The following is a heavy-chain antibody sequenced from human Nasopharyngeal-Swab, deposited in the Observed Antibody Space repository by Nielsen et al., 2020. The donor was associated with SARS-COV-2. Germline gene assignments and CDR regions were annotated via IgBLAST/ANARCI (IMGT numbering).Heavy chain of an antibody. Sequence: GESLKISCAASGFTFSGYDMHWVRQAPGKGLEWVALISSDGSNAYYSDSVKGRFTISRDNPGYTLYLQMDSLGPEDTAVYRCARGGRITRLGLWGQGTLVTVSS. V-gene: IGHV3-30*03. CDR1: GFTFSGYD. J-gene: IGHJ5*02. CDR3: ARGGRITRLGL. CDR2: ISSDGSNA.